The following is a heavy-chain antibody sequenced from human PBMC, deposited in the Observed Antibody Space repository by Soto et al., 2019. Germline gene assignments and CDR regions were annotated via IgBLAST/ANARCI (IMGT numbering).Heavy chain of an antibody. CDR3: ARDPELELRWNYYYGMDV. CDR2: IIPIFGTA. D-gene: IGHD1-7*01. CDR1: GGTFSSYA. V-gene: IGHV1-69*01. Sequence: QVQLVQSGAEVKKPGSSVKVSCKASGGTFSSYAISWVRQAPGQGLEWMGGIIPIFGTANYAQKFQGRVTITADESTSTAYMELSSLRSEDTAVYYCARDPELELRWNYYYGMDVWGQGTTVTVSS. J-gene: IGHJ6*02.